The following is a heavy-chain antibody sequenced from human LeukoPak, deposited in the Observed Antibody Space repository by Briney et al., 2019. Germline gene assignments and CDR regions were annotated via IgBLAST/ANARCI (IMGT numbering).Heavy chain of an antibody. CDR1: GFTFSSYV. V-gene: IGHV3-30*18. J-gene: IGHJ4*02. Sequence: GGSLRLSCAASGFTFSSYVMHWVRQAPGKGLEWVAVISYDGINKYYADSVKGRFTISRDNSKNTLYLQMNSLRAEDTAVYYCSKDPSSAVTTDYYFDYWGQGTLVTVSS. CDR3: SKDPSSAVTTDYYFDY. D-gene: IGHD4-17*01. CDR2: ISYDGINK.